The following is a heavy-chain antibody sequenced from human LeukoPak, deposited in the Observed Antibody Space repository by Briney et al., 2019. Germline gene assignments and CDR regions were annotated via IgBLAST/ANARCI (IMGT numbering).Heavy chain of an antibody. J-gene: IGHJ4*02. V-gene: IGHV3-21*01. CDR3: ARDLPAAMYFDY. D-gene: IGHD2-2*01. Sequence: GGSLRLSCAASGFTFSSYSMNWVRQDPGKGLEWVSSISSSSSYIYYADSVKGRFTISRDNAKNSLYLQMNSLRAEDTAVYYCARDLPAAMYFDYWGQGTLVTVSS. CDR1: GFTFSSYS. CDR2: ISSSSSYI.